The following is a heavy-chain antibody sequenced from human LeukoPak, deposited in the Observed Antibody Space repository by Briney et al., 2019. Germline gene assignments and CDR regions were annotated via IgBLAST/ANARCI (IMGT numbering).Heavy chain of an antibody. Sequence: GASVKVSCKASGYTFTDYYIHWVRQAPGHGLEWMGWINPNSGGVNYAQRFRGRVTMTRDTSITTAYMELSSLRSDDTAIYYCARVKALGVVGSTTVLDPWGQGTLVTVSS. V-gene: IGHV1-2*02. D-gene: IGHD1-26*01. CDR1: GYTFTDYY. CDR2: INPNSGGV. CDR3: ARVKALGVVGSTTVLDP. J-gene: IGHJ5*02.